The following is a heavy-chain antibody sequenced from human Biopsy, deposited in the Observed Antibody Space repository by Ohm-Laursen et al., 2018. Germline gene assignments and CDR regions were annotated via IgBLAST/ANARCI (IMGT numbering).Heavy chain of an antibody. D-gene: IGHD2-8*01. CDR1: SYTFTDYT. Sequence: SVKVSCKASSYTFTDYTIHWMRQAPGQGLEWLGYINCKTGATNYAQKFQGTVTMTRDTSISTAYLALGSLRSADTAIYYCARDPLNGHKHFDYWGQGSLVTVSS. J-gene: IGHJ4*02. CDR2: INCKTGAT. V-gene: IGHV1-2*02. CDR3: ARDPLNGHKHFDY.